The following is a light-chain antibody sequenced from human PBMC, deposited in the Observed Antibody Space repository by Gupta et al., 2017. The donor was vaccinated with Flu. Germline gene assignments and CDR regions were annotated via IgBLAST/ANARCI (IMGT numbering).Light chain of an antibody. CDR2: EVS. V-gene: IGLV2-14*03. J-gene: IGLJ2*01. Sequence: AISCTGSSSDIGSSDYVSWYQQHPGKAPKLILFEVSRRPGGISDRFSASKSGDTASLTISGLLAEDEGFYYCSSYARTNTVVVFGGGTKLTVL. CDR3: SSYARTNTVVV. CDR1: SSDIGSSDY.